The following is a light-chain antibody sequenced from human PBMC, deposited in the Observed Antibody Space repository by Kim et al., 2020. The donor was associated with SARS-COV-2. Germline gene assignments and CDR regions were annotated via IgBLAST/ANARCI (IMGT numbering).Light chain of an antibody. CDR2: YNS. Sequence: APGKKACISCGGNNMACKSVLWYQQRPGQAPGLVIYYNSDRPSGIPERFSGSNSGNTATLTISRVEAGDEADYYCQVWDRSRDRPVFGGGTKLTVL. V-gene: IGLV3-21*04. CDR3: QVWDRSRDRPV. CDR1: NMACKS. J-gene: IGLJ3*02.